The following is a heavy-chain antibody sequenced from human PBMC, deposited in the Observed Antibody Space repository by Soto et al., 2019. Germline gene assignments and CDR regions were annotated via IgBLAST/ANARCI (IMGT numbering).Heavy chain of an antibody. D-gene: IGHD3-10*01. CDR3: ARVVVRGPDDAFDI. Sequence: QLQLQESGSGLVKPSQTLSLTCAVSGGSISSGGYSWSWIRQPPGKGLEWIGYICHSGSTYYNPSLKSRVTISVHRSKNQFPLKLSSVTAADTAVYYCARVVVRGPDDAFDIWGQGTMVTVSS. J-gene: IGHJ3*02. CDR1: GGSISSGGYS. V-gene: IGHV4-30-2*01. CDR2: ICHSGST.